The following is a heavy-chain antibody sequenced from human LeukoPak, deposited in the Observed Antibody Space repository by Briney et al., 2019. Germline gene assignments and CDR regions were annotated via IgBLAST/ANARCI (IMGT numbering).Heavy chain of an antibody. CDR2: IYTSGDT. CDR1: GGSISSDGYC. V-gene: IGHV4-61*02. Sequence: KTSETLSLTCTVSGGSISSDGYCWSWIRQPAGKGLEWIGRIYTSGDTTYNPSLKSRVTISVDTSKNQFSLKLTSVTAADTAVYYCARFRAPLSVGDYWGQGTLVTVSS. CDR3: ARFRAPLSVGDY. J-gene: IGHJ4*02.